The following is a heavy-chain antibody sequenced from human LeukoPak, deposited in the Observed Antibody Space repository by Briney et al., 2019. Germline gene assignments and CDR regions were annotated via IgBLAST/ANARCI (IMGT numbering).Heavy chain of an antibody. Sequence: SKTLSLTCAVYGGSFRDYYWSWIRHPPGKGLEWIGEINHDGTTNYNPSLKSRVIMSVDASKSQFFLTLTPVTAADTAVYYCAREGAYTNFVNRFDAWGQGTLATVSS. D-gene: IGHD2-2*02. CDR1: GGSFRDYY. J-gene: IGHJ5*02. CDR2: INHDGTT. CDR3: AREGAYTNFVNRFDA. V-gene: IGHV4-34*01.